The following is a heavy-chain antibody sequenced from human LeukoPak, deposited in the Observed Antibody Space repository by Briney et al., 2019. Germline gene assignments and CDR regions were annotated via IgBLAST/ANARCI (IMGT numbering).Heavy chain of an antibody. CDR3: ARGPGYSSSWYLSHYFDY. Sequence: PSETLSLTCTVSGGSISSYYWSWIRQPPGKGLEGIGYIYYSGSTNYNPSLKSRVTISVDTSKNQFSLKLSSVTAADTAVYYCARGPGYSSSWYLSHYFDYWGQGTLVTVSS. D-gene: IGHD6-13*01. V-gene: IGHV4-59*01. CDR2: IYYSGST. CDR1: GGSISSYY. J-gene: IGHJ4*02.